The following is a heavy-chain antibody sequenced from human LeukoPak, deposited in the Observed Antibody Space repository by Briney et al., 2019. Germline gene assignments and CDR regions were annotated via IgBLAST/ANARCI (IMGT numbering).Heavy chain of an antibody. CDR1: GFTFSSYW. D-gene: IGHD2-21*02. CDR3: ARVTGGGDKRGGYFDY. V-gene: IGHV3-7*01. J-gene: IGHJ4*02. Sequence: GGSLRLSCAASGFTFSSYWMSWVRQAPGKGLEWVGNIKQDGSEKYYVDSGKGRFTISRDNAKNSLYLQMNSLRAEDTAVYYCARVTGGGDKRGGYFDYWGQGTLVTVSS. CDR2: IKQDGSEK.